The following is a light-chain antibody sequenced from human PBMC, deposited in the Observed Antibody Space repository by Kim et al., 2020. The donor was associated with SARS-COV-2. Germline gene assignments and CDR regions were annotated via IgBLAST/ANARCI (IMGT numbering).Light chain of an antibody. Sequence: SVEVRVHIPCRASQSISNWLAWYQQKPGKAPKLLVYRASSLESGVPSRFSGSGSGTEFTLTISSLQPDDSATYYCQQYNFYPWTFGQGTKVDIK. J-gene: IGKJ1*01. CDR3: QQYNFYPWT. CDR2: RAS. V-gene: IGKV1-5*03. CDR1: QSISNW.